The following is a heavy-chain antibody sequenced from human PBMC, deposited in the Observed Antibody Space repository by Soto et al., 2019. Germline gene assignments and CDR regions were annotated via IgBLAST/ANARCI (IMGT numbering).Heavy chain of an antibody. CDR2: ISASSDYI. D-gene: IGHD3-10*01. J-gene: IGHJ6*02. Sequence: GGSLRLSCAASGFTFSTYSMNWVRQAPGKGLEWVSAISASSDYIYYADSVKGRFTISRDNTKNSLYLQMYTLRVEDTAVYYCARIYGSAAAFGMDVWGQGTTVTVSS. CDR3: ARIYGSAAAFGMDV. CDR1: GFTFSTYS. V-gene: IGHV3-21*01.